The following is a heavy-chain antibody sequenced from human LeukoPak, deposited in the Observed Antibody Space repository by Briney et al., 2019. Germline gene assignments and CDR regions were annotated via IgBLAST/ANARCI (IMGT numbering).Heavy chain of an antibody. CDR3: GREYSTSSTAFDI. D-gene: IGHD6-6*01. CDR1: GGSFSGYY. CDR2: INQSGST. V-gene: IGHV4-34*01. Sequence: SETLSLTCAVYGGSFSGYYWSWIRQSPGKGLEWIGEINQSGSTNYNPSLKSRVTISVDTSENQFSLKLSSVTAADTAVYYCGREYSTSSTAFDIWGQGTMVTVSS. J-gene: IGHJ3*02.